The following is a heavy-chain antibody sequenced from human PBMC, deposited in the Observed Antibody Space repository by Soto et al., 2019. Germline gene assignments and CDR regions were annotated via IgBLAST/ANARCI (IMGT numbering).Heavy chain of an antibody. D-gene: IGHD3-3*01. J-gene: IGHJ6*04. CDR1: GFTFGDYG. Sequence: GGSLRLYCAASGFTFGDYGMSWVRQAPGKGLEWVSGINWNGGSTGYADSVKGRFTISRDNAKNSLYLQMNSLRAEDTALYYCARWDFWSGYYQFGGKGTTVTVSS. V-gene: IGHV3-20*04. CDR2: INWNGGST. CDR3: ARWDFWSGYYQF.